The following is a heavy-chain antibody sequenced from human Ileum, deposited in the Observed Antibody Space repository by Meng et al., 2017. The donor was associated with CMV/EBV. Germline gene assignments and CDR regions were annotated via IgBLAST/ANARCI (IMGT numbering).Heavy chain of an antibody. CDR3: ARRSSGLFDY. CDR1: GGSISSGDYS. V-gene: IGHV4-30-4*08. D-gene: IGHD6-13*01. J-gene: IGHJ4*02. CDR2: IYYSGTT. Sequence: QVQPQASGPGLVKPSQTLSLTCPVSGGSISSGDYSWTWIRQPPGKGLEWIGYIYYSGTTYYNPSLKSRVSISVDTSRNQFSLQLSSVTAADTAVYYCARRSSGLFDYWGQEILVTVSS.